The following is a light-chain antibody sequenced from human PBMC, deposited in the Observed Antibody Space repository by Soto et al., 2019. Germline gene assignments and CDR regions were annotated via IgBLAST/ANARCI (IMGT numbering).Light chain of an antibody. Sequence: EVVMTQSPATLSVSPRERATLSCRSSQSVRNGLAWYQQKPGQPPRLLIYDASTRATGIPARFSGSGFGTEFTLTISSLQSEDFAVYYSQQYAIRPPVTFGQGTRLDIE. CDR2: DAS. J-gene: IGKJ5*01. CDR3: QQYAIRPPVT. V-gene: IGKV3-15*01. CDR1: QSVRNG.